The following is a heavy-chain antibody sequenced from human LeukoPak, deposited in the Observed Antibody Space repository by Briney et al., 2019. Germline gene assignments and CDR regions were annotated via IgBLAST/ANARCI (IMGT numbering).Heavy chain of an antibody. CDR2: IYYSGST. CDR3: ARPVRSGGSPGWFDP. J-gene: IGHJ5*02. CDR1: GGSISSSSYY. D-gene: IGHD2-15*01. V-gene: IGHV4-39*01. Sequence: SETLSLTCTVSGGSISSSSYYWGWIRQPPGKGLEWIGRIYYSGSTYYNPSLKSRVTISVDTSKNQFSLKLSSVTAADTAVYYCARPVRSGGSPGWFDPWGQGTLVTVSS.